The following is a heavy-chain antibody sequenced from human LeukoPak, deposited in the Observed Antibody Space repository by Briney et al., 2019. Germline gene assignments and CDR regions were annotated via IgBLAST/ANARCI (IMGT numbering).Heavy chain of an antibody. J-gene: IGHJ4*02. V-gene: IGHV3-64*01. CDR1: GFTFRNYA. D-gene: IGHD3-22*01. Sequence: GGSLRLSCAASGFTFRNYAMHWVRQAPGKGLEYVSAISSNGGITYYANSVKGRFTIPRDNSKNTLYLQMNSLRAEDTAVYYCAKAGSYYDSRFDYWGQGTLVTVSS. CDR2: ISSNGGIT. CDR3: AKAGSYYDSRFDY.